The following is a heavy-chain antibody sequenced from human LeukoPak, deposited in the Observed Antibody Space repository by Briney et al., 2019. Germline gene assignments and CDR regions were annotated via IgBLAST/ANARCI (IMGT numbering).Heavy chain of an antibody. CDR3: EKLVRGYYPHFDY. V-gene: IGHV3-23*01. J-gene: IGHJ4*02. Sequence: PGGSLRLSCAACGFTFSSYGMSWVRQAPGKGLEWVSTISGSGETIYYADTVKGRFTISRDNSKYTLYLQMNSLRAEDTAVYYCEKLVRGYYPHFDYWGQGNLVTVSS. D-gene: IGHD3-22*01. CDR1: GFTFSSYG. CDR2: ISGSGETI.